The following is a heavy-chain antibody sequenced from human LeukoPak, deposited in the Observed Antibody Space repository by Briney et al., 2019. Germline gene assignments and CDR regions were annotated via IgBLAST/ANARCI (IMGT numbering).Heavy chain of an antibody. CDR1: GYTFSGYY. CDR3: ARYSSSSYYYYGMDV. CDR2: IIPIFGTA. D-gene: IGHD6-13*01. J-gene: IGHJ6*02. V-gene: IGHV1-69*13. Sequence: GASVKVSCKASGYTFSGYYIHWVRQAPGQGLEWMGGIIPIFGTANYAQKFQGRVTITADESTSTAYMELSSLRSGDTAVYYCARYSSSSYYYYGMDVWGQGTTVTVSS.